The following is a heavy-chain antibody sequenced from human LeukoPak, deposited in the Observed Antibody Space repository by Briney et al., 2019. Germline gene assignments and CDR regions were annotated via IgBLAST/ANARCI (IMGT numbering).Heavy chain of an antibody. J-gene: IGHJ4*02. CDR3: ARLVGTASYYFGF. CDR2: IYYSRST. D-gene: IGHD6-19*01. Sequence: SEALSLTCTVSGGSISSSSYYWAWIRQPPGKGLEWIANIYYSRSTYYNPSLKSRVTMSVDTSKNQFSLKLSSVTAADTAVYYCARLVGTASYYFGFWGQGTLVTVSS. V-gene: IGHV4-39*01. CDR1: GGSISSSSYY.